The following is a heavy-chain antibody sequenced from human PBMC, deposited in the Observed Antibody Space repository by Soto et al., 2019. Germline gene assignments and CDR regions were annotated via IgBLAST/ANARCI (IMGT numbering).Heavy chain of an antibody. V-gene: IGHV1-69*13. J-gene: IGHJ4*02. CDR2: IIPIFGTA. CDR3: ARDNLRYYDILTGYCPFDY. Sequence: RASVKVSCKASGGTFSSYAISWVRQAPGQGLEWMGGIIPIFGTANYAQKFQGRVTITADESTSTAYMELSSLRSEDTAVYYCARDNLRYYDILTGYCPFDYWGQGTLVTVSS. D-gene: IGHD3-9*01. CDR1: GGTFSSYA.